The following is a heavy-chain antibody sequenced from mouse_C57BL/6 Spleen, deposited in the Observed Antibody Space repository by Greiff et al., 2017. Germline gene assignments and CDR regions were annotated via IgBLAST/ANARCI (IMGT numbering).Heavy chain of an antibody. J-gene: IGHJ4*01. CDR1: GFHIKDYY. V-gene: IGHV14-2*01. Sequence: EVKLMESGAELVKPGASVKLSCTASGFHIKDYYMHWVKQRTEQGLEWIGRIDPEDGETKYAPNFQGKATITADTFSNTAYLQLSSLTSEDTAVYYCARPTVVATGYYAMDYWGQGTSGTVSS. D-gene: IGHD1-1*01. CDR3: ARPTVVATGYYAMDY. CDR2: IDPEDGET.